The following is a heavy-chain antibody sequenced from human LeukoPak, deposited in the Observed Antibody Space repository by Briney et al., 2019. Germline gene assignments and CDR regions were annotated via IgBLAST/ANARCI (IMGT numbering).Heavy chain of an antibody. CDR3: ARWTTYYQEPHDAFDI. CDR1: GFTFSSYW. Sequence: GGSLRLSCAASGFTFSSYWMSWVRQAPGKGLEWVANIKQDGSEKYYVDSVKGRFTISRDNAKNSLYLQMNSLRAEDTAVYYCARWTTYYQEPHDAFDIWGQGTMVTVSS. J-gene: IGHJ3*02. CDR2: IKQDGSEK. D-gene: IGHD3/OR15-3a*01. V-gene: IGHV3-7*01.